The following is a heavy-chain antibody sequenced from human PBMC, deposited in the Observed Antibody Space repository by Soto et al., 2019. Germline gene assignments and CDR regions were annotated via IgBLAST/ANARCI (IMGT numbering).Heavy chain of an antibody. J-gene: IGHJ6*02. Sequence: SETLSLTCTVSGGSISSYYWSWIRQPPGKGLEWIGYIYYSGSTNYNPSLKSRVTISVDTSKNQFSLKLSSVTAADTAVYYCARLRKRGYYYYGMDVWGQGTTVTVSS. V-gene: IGHV4-59*01. CDR2: IYYSGST. D-gene: IGHD3-10*01. CDR3: ARLRKRGYYYYGMDV. CDR1: GGSISSYY.